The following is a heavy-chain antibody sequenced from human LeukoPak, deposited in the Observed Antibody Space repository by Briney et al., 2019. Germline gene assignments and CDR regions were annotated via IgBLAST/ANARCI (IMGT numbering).Heavy chain of an antibody. V-gene: IGHV4-39*02. CDR3: AREGSGWYFY. Sequence: SETLSLTCTVSGGSISSYYWGWIRQPPGKGLEWIGSIYYSGYTYYNPSVESRVTISVDTSKNQFSLKLSSVTAADTAVYYCAREGSGWYFYWGQGTLVTVSS. CDR1: GGSISSYY. D-gene: IGHD6-19*01. J-gene: IGHJ4*02. CDR2: IYYSGYT.